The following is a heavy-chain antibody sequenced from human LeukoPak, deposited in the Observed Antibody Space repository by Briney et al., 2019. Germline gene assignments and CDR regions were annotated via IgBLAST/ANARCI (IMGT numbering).Heavy chain of an antibody. J-gene: IGHJ3*02. V-gene: IGHV3-69-1*01. CDR2: ISSSSYI. CDR3: ARRYYYGSGSYRDAFDI. D-gene: IGHD3-10*01. Sequence: GGSLRLSCAAAGFTFSDYGMNWVRQAPGKGLEGVSSISSSSYIYYADSVKGRFTISRDNAKNSLYLQMNSLRAEDTAVYYCARRYYYGSGSYRDAFDIWGQGTMVTVSS. CDR1: GFTFSDYG.